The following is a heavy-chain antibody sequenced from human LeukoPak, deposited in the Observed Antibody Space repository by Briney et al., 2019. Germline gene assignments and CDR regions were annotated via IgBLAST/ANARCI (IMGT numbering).Heavy chain of an antibody. V-gene: IGHV4-39*07. J-gene: IGHJ5*02. Sequence: SETLSLTCTVSGGSISSSSYYWGWIRQPPGKGLEWIGNIYYSGSTYYNPSLESRVTMSLDTSKNQFSLKLSSVAAADTAVYYCARDENGYVWGSFRAWGQGTLVTVSS. CDR3: ARDENGYVWGSFRA. D-gene: IGHD3-16*02. CDR1: GGSISSSSYY. CDR2: IYYSGST.